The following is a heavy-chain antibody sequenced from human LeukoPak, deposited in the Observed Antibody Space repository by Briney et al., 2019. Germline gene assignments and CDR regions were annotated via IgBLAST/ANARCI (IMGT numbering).Heavy chain of an antibody. CDR2: IYYSGST. CDR3: ARDRGILGATMDYYYYYMDV. D-gene: IGHD1-26*01. J-gene: IGHJ6*03. Sequence: PSETLSLTGTVSGGSFSSYYWSWIRQRPGKGLEWIGSIYYSGSTDYNPSLKSRVTISVDTSKNQFSLKLSSVTAADTAVYYCARDRGILGATMDYYYYYMDVWGKGTTVTVSS. CDR1: GGSFSSYY. V-gene: IGHV4-59*01.